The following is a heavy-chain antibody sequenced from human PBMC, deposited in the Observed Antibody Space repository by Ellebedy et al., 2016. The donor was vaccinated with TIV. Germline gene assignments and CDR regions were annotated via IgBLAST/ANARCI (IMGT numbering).Heavy chain of an antibody. J-gene: IGHJ4*02. Sequence: GGSLRLSCVASGFSFSTYGMHWVRQAPGKGLEWVAFISSDGSETYYGDSVKGRFTISRDSSRNTVYLQMNNLRADDTAVYYCARVFISYFFDYWGQGTLVTVSS. CDR1: GFSFSTYG. CDR3: ARVFISYFFDY. V-gene: IGHV3-33*05. D-gene: IGHD2-2*01. CDR2: ISSDGSET.